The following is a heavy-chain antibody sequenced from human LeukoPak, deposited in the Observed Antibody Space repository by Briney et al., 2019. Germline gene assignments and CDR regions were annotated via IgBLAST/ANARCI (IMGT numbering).Heavy chain of an antibody. CDR3: ARGGLRYFDWLYNWFDP. D-gene: IGHD3-9*01. CDR1: GGSFSGYY. J-gene: IGHJ5*02. V-gene: IGHV4-34*01. Sequence: PSETLSLTCAVYGGSFSGYYWSWIRQPPGKGLEWIGKINHSGSTNYNPSLKSRVTISVDTSKNQFSLKLSSVTAADTAVYYCARGGLRYFDWLYNWFDPWGQGTLVTVSS. CDR2: INHSGST.